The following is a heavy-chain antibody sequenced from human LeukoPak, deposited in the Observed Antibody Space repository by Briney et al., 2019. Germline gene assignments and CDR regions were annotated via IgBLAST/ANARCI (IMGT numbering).Heavy chain of an antibody. Sequence: GGSLRLSCAASEFTFGNYWMSWVRQAPGKGLEWVSVIYSGGNTDHADSVKGRFIISRDNSKNTLYLQMNSLRAENTAVYYCARSKPRSGGPAGAFDIWGQGTMVTVSS. CDR2: IYSGGNT. V-gene: IGHV3-53*01. CDR1: EFTFGNYW. D-gene: IGHD2-15*01. CDR3: ARSKPRSGGPAGAFDI. J-gene: IGHJ3*02.